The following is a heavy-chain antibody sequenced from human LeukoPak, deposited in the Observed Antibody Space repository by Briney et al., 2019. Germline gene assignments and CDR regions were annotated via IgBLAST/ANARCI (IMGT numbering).Heavy chain of an antibody. D-gene: IGHD2-2*02. CDR3: AKNGGYCSSTSCYTSGSPLYYYYYYMDV. Sequence: GGSLRLSCAASGFTFSSYAMSWVRQAPGKGLEWVSAISGSGGSTYYADSVKGRFTISRGNSKNTLYLQMNSLRAEDTAVYYCAKNGGYCSSTSCYTSGSPLYYYYYYMDVWGKGTTVTVSS. J-gene: IGHJ6*03. CDR1: GFTFSSYA. CDR2: ISGSGGST. V-gene: IGHV3-23*01.